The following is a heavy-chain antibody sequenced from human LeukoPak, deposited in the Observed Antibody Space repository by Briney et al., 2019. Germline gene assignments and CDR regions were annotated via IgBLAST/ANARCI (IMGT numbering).Heavy chain of an antibody. D-gene: IGHD3-10*01. CDR2: ISATEST. V-gene: IGHV4-4*07. Sequence: SETLSLTCTVSGGSIRSYYWSWIRQPAGKGLEWIGRISATESTYYNPSLKGRVTMSVDTSKNQFSLKLNSVTAADTAVYYCATDPPGRAFDSWGQGTLVTVSS. CDR3: ATDPPGRAFDS. CDR1: GGSIRSYY. J-gene: IGHJ4*02.